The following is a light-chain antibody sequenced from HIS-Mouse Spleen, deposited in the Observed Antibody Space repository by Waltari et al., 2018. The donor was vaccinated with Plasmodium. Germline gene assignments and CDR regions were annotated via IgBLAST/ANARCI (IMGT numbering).Light chain of an antibody. Sequence: QYALTQQPPVSGSPGRPTTISCTGATSNVVGYNYFSWYQQHPRKAPKLMIYYVSNRPSGVPNRFSGSKSGNTASLTISGLQAEDEADYYCSSYTSSSTVVFGGGTKLTVL. CDR3: SSYTSSSTVV. V-gene: IGLV2-14*01. CDR1: TSNVVGYNY. CDR2: YVS. J-gene: IGLJ2*01.